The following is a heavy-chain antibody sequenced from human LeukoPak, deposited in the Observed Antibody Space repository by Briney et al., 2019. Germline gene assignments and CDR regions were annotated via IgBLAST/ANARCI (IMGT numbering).Heavy chain of an antibody. CDR3: ARGDYVDNY. J-gene: IGHJ4*02. D-gene: IGHD4-17*01. V-gene: IGHV1-18*04. CDR2: ISAYNGNT. Sequence: ASVKVSCKGSGYIFTAYYIHWVRQAPGQGLEWMGWISAYNGNTNYAQKLQGRDTMTTDTSTSTAYMELRSLRSDDTAVYYCARGDYVDNYWGQGTLVTVSS. CDR1: GYIFTAYY.